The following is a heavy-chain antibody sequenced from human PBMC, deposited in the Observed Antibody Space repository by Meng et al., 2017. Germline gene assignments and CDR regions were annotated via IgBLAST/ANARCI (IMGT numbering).Heavy chain of an antibody. CDR3: ARGSYSFDS. Sequence: QIQLQQSGPGLVKPSQPLSLLGAISGDSVPRHSAAWNWIRQSPSRGLEWLGRAYYRSKWYHDYAESVKSRISIDPDTSKNQFSLQLRSVTPEDSAVYYCARGSYSFDSWGQRTLVTVSS. D-gene: IGHD1-26*01. V-gene: IGHV6-1*01. CDR2: AYYRSKWYH. CDR1: GDSVPRHSAA. J-gene: IGHJ4*02.